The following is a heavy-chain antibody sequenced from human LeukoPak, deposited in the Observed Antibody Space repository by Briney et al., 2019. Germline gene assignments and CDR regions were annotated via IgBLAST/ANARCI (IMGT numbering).Heavy chain of an antibody. Sequence: PGGSLRLSCAVSGFTFRDAWMTWVRQAPGKGLEWVGRIRSKTDGGTTDYAVSVQGRFTISRDDSKNTLYLQMSSLKTEDTAVYYCAKHIYGVVSIQQWGQGTLVTVSS. D-gene: IGHD3-3*01. CDR3: AKHIYGVVSIQQ. CDR1: GFTFRDAW. J-gene: IGHJ1*01. V-gene: IGHV3-15*01. CDR2: IRSKTDGGTT.